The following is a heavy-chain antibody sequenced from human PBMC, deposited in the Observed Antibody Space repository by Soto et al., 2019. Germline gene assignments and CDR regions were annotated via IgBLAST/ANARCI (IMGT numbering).Heavy chain of an antibody. Sequence: SETLSLTCAVYGGSFSGYYWSWIRQPPGKGLEWIGEINHSGSTNYNPSLKSRVTISVDTSKNQFSLKLSSVTAADTAVYYCARVGYSYGFFDYWGQGTLVTVSS. CDR3: ARVGYSYGFFDY. V-gene: IGHV4-34*01. D-gene: IGHD5-18*01. CDR1: GGSFSGYY. CDR2: INHSGST. J-gene: IGHJ4*02.